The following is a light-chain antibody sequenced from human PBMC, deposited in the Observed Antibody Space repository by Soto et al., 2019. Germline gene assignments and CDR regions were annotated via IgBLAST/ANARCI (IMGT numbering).Light chain of an antibody. V-gene: IGLV1-40*01. Sequence: QSVLTQPPSVSGAQGQRVTISCTGSSSNIGAGYDVHWYQQLPGTAPKLLIYGNSNRPSGVPDRFSGSKSGTSASLAITGLQAEDEADYYCQSYDSSLSPVVFGGGTQLTVL. CDR1: SSNIGAGYD. CDR3: QSYDSSLSPVV. CDR2: GNS. J-gene: IGLJ2*01.